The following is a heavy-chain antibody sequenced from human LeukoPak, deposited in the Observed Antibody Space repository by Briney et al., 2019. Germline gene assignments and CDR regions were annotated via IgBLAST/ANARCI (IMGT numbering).Heavy chain of an antibody. Sequence: SETLSLTCTVSGAPLNNYYWNWVRQPPGKELEWIGNVHYSGSTRYNPSLKSRATMSLDSSKNQFSLRLTSVTAADMAVYYCAMQVGIYGDYNNWFDPWGQGARVTVSS. CDR3: AMQVGIYGDYNNWFDP. CDR2: VHYSGST. V-gene: IGHV4-59*08. CDR1: GAPLNNYY. J-gene: IGHJ5*02. D-gene: IGHD4-17*01.